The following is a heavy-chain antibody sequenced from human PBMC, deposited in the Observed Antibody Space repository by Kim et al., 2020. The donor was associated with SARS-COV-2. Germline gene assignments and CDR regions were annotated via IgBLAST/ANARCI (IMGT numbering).Heavy chain of an antibody. CDR1: GYTFTGYY. CDR3: ARAVSQLAAIVVVWYFDL. V-gene: IGHV1-2*06. J-gene: IGHJ2*01. CDR2: INPNSGGT. D-gene: IGHD2-2*02. Sequence: ASVKVSCKASGYTFTGYYMHWVRQAPGQGLEWMGRINPNSGGTNYAQKFQGRVTMTRDTSISTAYMELSRLRSDDTAVYYCARAVSQLAAIVVVWYFDLWGRGTLVTVSS.